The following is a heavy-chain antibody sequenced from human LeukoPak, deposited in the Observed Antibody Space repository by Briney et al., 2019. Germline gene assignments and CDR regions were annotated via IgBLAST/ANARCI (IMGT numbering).Heavy chain of an antibody. J-gene: IGHJ4*02. V-gene: IGHV3-23*01. CDR2: ISGSGATT. CDR3: AKDYAYYYGSGIGGFDY. CDR1: GFTFSSYA. D-gene: IGHD3-10*01. Sequence: PGGSLRLSCTASGFTFSSYAMSWIRQAPGKGLEWVSGISGSGATTYYADSVKGRFTISRDKSNNTLYLQMNSLRAEDTAVHYCAKDYAYYYGSGIGGFDYWGQGTLVTVSS.